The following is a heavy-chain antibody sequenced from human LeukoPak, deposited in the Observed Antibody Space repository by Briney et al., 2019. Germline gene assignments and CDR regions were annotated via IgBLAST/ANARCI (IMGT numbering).Heavy chain of an antibody. CDR2: IYYSGST. V-gene: IGHV4-59*08. J-gene: IGHJ3*02. CDR1: GGSISSYY. Sequence: PSETLSLTSTVSGGSISSYYRSWIRQPPGKGLEWIGYIYYSGSTNYGPSLKSRVTISVDTSKNQFSLRLSSVTAADTAVYYCARLGGTGSFDIWGQGTMVTVSS. D-gene: IGHD2-8*02. CDR3: ARLGGTGSFDI.